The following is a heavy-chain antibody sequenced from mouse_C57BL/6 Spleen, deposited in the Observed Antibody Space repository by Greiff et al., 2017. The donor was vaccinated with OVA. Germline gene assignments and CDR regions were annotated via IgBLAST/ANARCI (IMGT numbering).Heavy chain of an antibody. J-gene: IGHJ2*01. D-gene: IGHD1-1*01. CDR3: ARRGITTVGDD. CDR2: IDPSDSYT. Sequence: QVQLQQPGAELVMPGASVKLSCKASGYTFTSYWMHWVKQRPGQGLEWIGEIDPSDSYTNYNQNFKGKSTLTVAKSSNTAYMHLSILTYEDSAVLDGARRGITTVGDDWGQGTTLTVAS. V-gene: IGHV1-69*01. CDR1: GYTFTSYW.